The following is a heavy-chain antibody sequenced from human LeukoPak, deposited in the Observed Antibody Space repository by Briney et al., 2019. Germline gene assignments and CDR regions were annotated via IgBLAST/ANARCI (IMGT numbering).Heavy chain of an antibody. V-gene: IGHV3-23*01. J-gene: IGHJ4*02. Sequence: GGSLRLSCAASGFTFSSYAMSWVRQAPGKGLEWVSAISGSGGSTYYADSVKGRFTISRDNSKNTLYLQMNSLRAEDTAVYYCARDYYYDSSGYLDYWGQGTLVTVSS. CDR2: ISGSGGST. CDR3: ARDYYYDSSGYLDY. CDR1: GFTFSSYA. D-gene: IGHD3-22*01.